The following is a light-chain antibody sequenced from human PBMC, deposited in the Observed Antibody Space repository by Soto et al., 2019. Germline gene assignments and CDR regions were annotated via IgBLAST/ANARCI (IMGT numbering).Light chain of an antibody. CDR1: QSISSW. CDR2: KAS. V-gene: IGKV1-5*03. CDR3: QQYNSYSWT. Sequence: DIPMTQSPSTLSASVGDRVTITCRASQSISSWLAWYQQKPGKAPKLLIYKASSLESGVPSRFSRSGSGTEYTLTITSLQPDDFATYYCQQYNSYSWTFGQGTKVEIK. J-gene: IGKJ1*01.